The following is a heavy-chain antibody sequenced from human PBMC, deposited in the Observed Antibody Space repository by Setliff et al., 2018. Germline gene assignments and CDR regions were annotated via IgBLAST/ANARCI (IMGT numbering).Heavy chain of an antibody. D-gene: IGHD5-18*01. Sequence: GASVKVSCKASGGTFSSYGITWVRQAPGQGLEWMGGTIPLFGTTSYAQKFQGRVTIITDESTSTAYMELSSLRSEDTAVYYCAREGVDTRSSTDYRYYMDVWGKGTTVTVSS. CDR2: TIPLFGTT. CDR1: GGTFSSYG. CDR3: AREGVDTRSSTDYRYYMDV. V-gene: IGHV1-69*05. J-gene: IGHJ6*03.